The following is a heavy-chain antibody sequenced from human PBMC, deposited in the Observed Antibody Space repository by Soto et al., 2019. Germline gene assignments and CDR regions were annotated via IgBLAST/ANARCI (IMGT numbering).Heavy chain of an antibody. CDR2: ISYSGST. CDR1: GGSISSGNYY. Sequence: QVQLQELGPGLVKPSQTLSLTCTVSGGSISSGNYYWSWIRQPPGKGLEWIGFISYSGSTYYSTSLKSRVTISVDTSKRQFSLNLSFVTAADTAVYYCATMGTPATGLYFFDYWGQGSLVTVSS. D-gene: IGHD2-15*01. CDR3: ATMGTPATGLYFFDY. J-gene: IGHJ4*02. V-gene: IGHV4-30-4*01.